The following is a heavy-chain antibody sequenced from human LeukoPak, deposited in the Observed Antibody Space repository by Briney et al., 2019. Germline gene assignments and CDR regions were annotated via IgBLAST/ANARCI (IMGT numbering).Heavy chain of an antibody. CDR3: AKALPGSYFDY. V-gene: IGHV3-30*18. D-gene: IGHD1-26*01. J-gene: IGHJ4*02. CDR2: ISDDGITK. Sequence: GGSLRLSCAASGFTFSCYGMHWVRQAPGKGLEWVAVISDDGITKYYADSVRGRFTISRDNSENTLYLQMNSLRAEDTALYFCAKALPGSYFDYWCQGTLVTVSS. CDR1: GFTFSCYG.